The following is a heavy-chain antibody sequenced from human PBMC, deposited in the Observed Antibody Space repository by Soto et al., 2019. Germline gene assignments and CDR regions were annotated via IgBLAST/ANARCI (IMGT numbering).Heavy chain of an antibody. CDR1: GASISSYNY. CDR3: VRQAQWIIGAY. J-gene: IGHJ4*02. CDR2: ISYSGDI. V-gene: IGHV4-39*01. D-gene: IGHD5-12*01. Sequence: QLQLQLSGPGLVKPSETLSLTCNVSGASISSYNYWGWFRQPPGEGLEWIGSISYSGDIMYNPSCQSRFTLFVETSKNQFSPKRSSVRAADTAVYSCVRQAQWIIGAYWGQGSLVTVAS.